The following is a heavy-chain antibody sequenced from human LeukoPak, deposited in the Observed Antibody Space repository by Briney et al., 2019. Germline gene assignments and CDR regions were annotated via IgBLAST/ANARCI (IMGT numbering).Heavy chain of an antibody. D-gene: IGHD6-6*01. V-gene: IGHV5-51*01. CDR1: GYSFTSYW. J-gene: IGHJ5*02. CDR2: IYPGDSDT. Sequence: GESLKISCKGSGYSFTSYWIGWVRQLPGKGLEWMGIIYPGDSDTRYSPSFQGQVTISADKSISTAYLQRSSLKASDTAMYYCARRSSSSSRNWFDPWGQGTLVTVSS. CDR3: ARRSSSSSRNWFDP.